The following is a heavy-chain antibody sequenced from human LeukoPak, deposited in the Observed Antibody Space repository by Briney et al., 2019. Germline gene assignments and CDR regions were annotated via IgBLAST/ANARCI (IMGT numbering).Heavy chain of an antibody. CDR3: ARAHRQLERLGRYYFDY. CDR1: GGIFSNHA. D-gene: IGHD1-1*01. Sequence: ASVKVSCKASGGIFSNHAVSWVRQAPGQGLEWMGGIIPIFGTANYAQKFQGRVTITADESTSTAYMELSSLRSEDTAVYYCARAHRQLERLGRYYFDYWGQGTLVTVSS. V-gene: IGHV1-69*13. CDR2: IIPIFGTA. J-gene: IGHJ4*02.